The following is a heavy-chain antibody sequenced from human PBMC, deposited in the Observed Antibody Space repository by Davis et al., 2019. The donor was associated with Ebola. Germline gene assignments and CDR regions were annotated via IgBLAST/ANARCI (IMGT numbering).Heavy chain of an antibody. CDR1: GGSFSGYY. Sequence: SETLSLTCAVYGGSFSGYYWSWIRQPPGKGLEWIGEINHSGSTNYNPSLKSRVTISVDTSKNQFSLELSSVTAADTAVYYCARDGVGASPLDYWGQGTPVTVSS. V-gene: IGHV4-34*01. CDR2: INHSGST. CDR3: ARDGVGASPLDY. D-gene: IGHD1-26*01. J-gene: IGHJ4*02.